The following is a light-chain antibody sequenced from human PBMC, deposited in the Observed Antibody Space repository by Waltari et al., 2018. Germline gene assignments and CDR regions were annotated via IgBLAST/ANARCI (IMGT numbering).Light chain of an antibody. CDR3: GTWDTSLSALM. Sequence: QSVLTQPPSLSAAPGQKVTISCSGSSSNIGNDSVSWYQQLPGTAPKLFIYANKKRASGIPDRFSGSKSGTSATLGITGLQTGDEADYYCGTWDTSLSALMFGGGTKLTVL. CDR1: SSNIGNDS. CDR2: ANK. V-gene: IGLV1-51*02. J-gene: IGLJ3*02.